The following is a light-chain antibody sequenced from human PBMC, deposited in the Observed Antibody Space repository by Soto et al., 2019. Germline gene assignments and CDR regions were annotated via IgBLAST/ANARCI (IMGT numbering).Light chain of an antibody. CDR2: ENN. V-gene: IGLV1-51*02. Sequence: QSVLTQPPSVSAAPGQKVTISCSGSSSNIGNNYVSWYQHLPGTAPKLLIYENNKRPSGIPDRFSGSKSGTSATLGISGLQTGDEADYYCGTWDDSLSAGTFGTGTKLTVL. CDR3: GTWDDSLSAGT. CDR1: SSNIGNNY. J-gene: IGLJ1*01.